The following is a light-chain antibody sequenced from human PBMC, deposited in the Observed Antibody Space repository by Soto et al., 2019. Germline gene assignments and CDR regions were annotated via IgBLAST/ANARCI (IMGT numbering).Light chain of an antibody. CDR2: GAS. Sequence: EIVLTQSPATLSFSPVERATLSCRASQSVSTYLAWYQQKPGQAPRLLIYGASSRATGIPDTFSGSGSGTDFTLTISRLEPEDFALYYCQHYGRSPITFGQGTRLEIK. J-gene: IGKJ5*01. CDR3: QHYGRSPIT. CDR1: QSVSTY. V-gene: IGKV3-20*01.